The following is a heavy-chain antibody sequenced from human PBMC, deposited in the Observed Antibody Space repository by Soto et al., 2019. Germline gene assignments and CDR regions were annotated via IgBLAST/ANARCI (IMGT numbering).Heavy chain of an antibody. J-gene: IGHJ6*02. CDR1: GGTFSSYA. CDR3: ATPLXLDIVVVPAAGYYGMDV. D-gene: IGHD2-2*03. CDR2: IIPIFGTA. V-gene: IGHV1-69*13. Sequence: SVKVSCKDSGGTFSSYAISWVRQAPGQGLEWMGGIIPIFGTANYAQKFQGRVTITADESTSTAYMELSSLRSEDTAVYYCATPLXLDIVVVPAAGYYGMDVWGQGTTVTVSS.